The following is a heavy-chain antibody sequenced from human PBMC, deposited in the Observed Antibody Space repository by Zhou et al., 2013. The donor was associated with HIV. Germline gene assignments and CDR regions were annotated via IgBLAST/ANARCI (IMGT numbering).Heavy chain of an antibody. V-gene: IGHV1-46*01. J-gene: IGHJ4*02. Sequence: QVQLVQSGAEVKKPGASVKVSCKASGYSFTSYYIHWVRQAPGQGFEWLGIINPTGGSARYAQKFQGRVSMTIDASTNTIYMDLSSLSSEDTAVYYCARVGIYTAPFFDYWGQGTLVTVSS. CDR1: GYSFTSYY. CDR2: INPTGGSA. D-gene: IGHD1-1*01. CDR3: ARVGIYTAPFFDY.